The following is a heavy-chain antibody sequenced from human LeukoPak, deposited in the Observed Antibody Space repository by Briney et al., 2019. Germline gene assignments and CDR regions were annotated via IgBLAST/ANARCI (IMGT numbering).Heavy chain of an antibody. Sequence: GGSLRLSCAASGFTFSSYAMHWVRQAPGKGLEWVAVISYDGSNKYYADSVKGRFTISRDNSKNTLYLQMNSLRAEDTAVYYCAKARWNYYDSSGYYYRWGQGTLVTVSS. V-gene: IGHV3-30*04. CDR2: ISYDGSNK. J-gene: IGHJ4*02. D-gene: IGHD3-22*01. CDR1: GFTFSSYA. CDR3: AKARWNYYDSSGYYYR.